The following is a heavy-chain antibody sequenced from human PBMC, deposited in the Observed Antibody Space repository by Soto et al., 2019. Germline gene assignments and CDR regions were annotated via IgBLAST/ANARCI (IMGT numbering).Heavy chain of an antibody. Sequence: LSLTCTVSGGSISSGGYYWSWIRQHPGKGLEWIGYIYYSGSTYYNPSLKSRVTISVDTSKNQFSLKLSSVTAADTAVYYCARGHKIAAAATGYFDYWGQGTLVTVSS. D-gene: IGHD6-13*01. CDR3: ARGHKIAAAATGYFDY. CDR2: IYYSGST. CDR1: GGSISSGGYY. V-gene: IGHV4-31*03. J-gene: IGHJ4*02.